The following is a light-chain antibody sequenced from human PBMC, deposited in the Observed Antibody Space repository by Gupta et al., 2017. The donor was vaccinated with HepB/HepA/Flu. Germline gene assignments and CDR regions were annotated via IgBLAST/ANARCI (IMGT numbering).Light chain of an antibody. J-gene: IGLJ1*01. CDR3: QVWDSSSDLYV. Sequence: NVLTLLPSISVTPEKTARITCGGSHIGTKSVNWYRQKPGQAPVLVVYDDSDRPSGIPERFSGSNSGNTATLTISRVEAGDEADYYCQVWDSSSDLYVFGTGTKVTVL. V-gene: IGLV3-21*03. CDR1: HIGTKS. CDR2: DDS.